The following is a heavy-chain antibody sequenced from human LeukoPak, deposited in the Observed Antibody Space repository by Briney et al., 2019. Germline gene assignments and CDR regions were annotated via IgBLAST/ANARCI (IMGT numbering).Heavy chain of an antibody. D-gene: IGHD1-26*01. CDR2: IYYSGST. J-gene: IGHJ4*02. CDR1: GGSISSSSYY. CDR3: ARDHASRGSPPGVHYFDY. Sequence: SETLSLTCTVSGGSISSSSYYWGWIRQPPGKGLECIGSIYYSGSTYYNPSLKSRVTISVDTSKNQFSLKLSSVTAADTAVYYCARDHASRGSPPGVHYFDYWGQGTLVTVSS. V-gene: IGHV4-39*02.